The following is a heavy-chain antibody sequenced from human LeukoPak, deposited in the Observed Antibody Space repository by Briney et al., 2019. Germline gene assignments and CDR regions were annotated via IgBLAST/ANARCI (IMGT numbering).Heavy chain of an antibody. Sequence: ASVKVSCKASGYTFTSYGISWVRQAPGQGLEWMGWISAYNGNTNYAQKLQGRVTMTTDTSTSTAYMELRSLRSDDTAVYYCARVLLNPGIMVRGFMDVWGKGTTVTISS. CDR1: GYTFTSYG. V-gene: IGHV1-18*01. D-gene: IGHD3-10*01. CDR3: ARVLLNPGIMVRGFMDV. J-gene: IGHJ6*03. CDR2: ISAYNGNT.